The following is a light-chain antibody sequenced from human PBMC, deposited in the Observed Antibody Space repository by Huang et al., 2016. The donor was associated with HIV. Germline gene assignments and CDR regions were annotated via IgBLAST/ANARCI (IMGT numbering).Light chain of an antibody. CDR2: QVS. J-gene: IGKJ1*01. V-gene: IGKV2-30*01. CDR1: QSLVYSDGDTY. Sequence: DVVMTQSPLSLPVTVGQPASISCRSSQSLVYSDGDTYLTWFQQRPGQSPRRLSFQVSKRDSGVPDRFSGSGSGTDFTLKISRVEAEDVGVYYCMQGTYWPRTFGQGTRVEIK. CDR3: MQGTYWPRT.